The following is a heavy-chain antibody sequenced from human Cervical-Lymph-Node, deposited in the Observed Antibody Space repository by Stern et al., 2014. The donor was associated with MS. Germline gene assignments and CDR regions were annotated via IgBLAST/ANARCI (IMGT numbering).Heavy chain of an antibody. CDR3: ARDCRLRYFDNYGMDV. CDR2: LYTSGST. J-gene: IGHJ6*02. Sequence: QVQLQESGPGLVKPSQTLSLTCTVSGGSISSGSYYWSWIRQPAGKGLAWIGRLYTSGSTNYNPSLKSQVPISGDPSTNHFSLRLSSGAAADTAVYYCARDCRLRYFDNYGMDVWGQGTTVTVSS. V-gene: IGHV4-61*02. CDR1: GGSISSGSYY. D-gene: IGHD3-9*01.